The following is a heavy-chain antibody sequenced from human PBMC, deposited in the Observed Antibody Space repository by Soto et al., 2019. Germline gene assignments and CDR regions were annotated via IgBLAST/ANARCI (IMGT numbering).Heavy chain of an antibody. D-gene: IGHD5-12*01. V-gene: IGHV3-11*06. CDR2: ISSSSSYT. CDR3: ARDLEGYSGYDGPHKKQSVPHFDY. CDR1: GFTFSDYY. J-gene: IGHJ4*02. Sequence: GGSLRLSCAASGFTFSDYYMSWIRQAPGKGLEWVSYISSSSSYTNYADSVKGRFTISRDNAKNSLYLQMNSLRAEDTAVYYCARDLEGYSGYDGPHKKQSVPHFDYWGQGTLVTVSS.